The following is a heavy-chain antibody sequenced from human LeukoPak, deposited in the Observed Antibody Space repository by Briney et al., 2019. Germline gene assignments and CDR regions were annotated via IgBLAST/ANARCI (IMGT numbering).Heavy chain of an antibody. CDR3: ARDYSGWRFDY. D-gene: IGHD6-19*01. CDR2: ISSSGSTI. CDR1: GFTFSDYY. Sequence: GGSRRLSCAASGFTFSDYYMSWIRQAPGKGLEWVSYISSSGSTIYYADSVKGRFTISRDNAKNSLYLQMNSLRAEDTAVYYYARDYSGWRFDYWGQGTLVTVSS. V-gene: IGHV3-11*01. J-gene: IGHJ4*02.